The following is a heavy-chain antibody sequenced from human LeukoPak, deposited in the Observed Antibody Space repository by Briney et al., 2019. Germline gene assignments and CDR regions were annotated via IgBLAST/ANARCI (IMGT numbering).Heavy chain of an antibody. J-gene: IGHJ5*02. Sequence: GGSLRLSCAASGFTFSSYGMHWVRQAPGKGLEWVAVIWYDGSNKYYADSVKGRFTISRDNSKNTLYLQMNSLRAEDTAVYYCAKGSDYYDSSGYYHWGQGTLVTVSS. D-gene: IGHD3-22*01. CDR3: AKGSDYYDSSGYYH. V-gene: IGHV3-33*06. CDR1: GFTFSSYG. CDR2: IWYDGSNK.